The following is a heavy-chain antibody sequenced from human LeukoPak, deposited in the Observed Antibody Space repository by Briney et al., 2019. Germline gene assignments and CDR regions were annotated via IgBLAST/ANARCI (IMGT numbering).Heavy chain of an antibody. CDR1: GFTVSSNY. CDR2: IYSGGST. CDR3: AGSLTIFGVVTNFDY. J-gene: IGHJ4*02. V-gene: IGHV3-53*01. D-gene: IGHD3-3*01. Sequence: GGSLRLSCAASGFTVSSNYMSWVRQAPGKGLEWVSVIYSGGSTYYADSVKGRFTISRDNSKNTLYLQMNSLRAEDTAVYYCAGSLTIFGVVTNFDYWGQGTLVTVSS.